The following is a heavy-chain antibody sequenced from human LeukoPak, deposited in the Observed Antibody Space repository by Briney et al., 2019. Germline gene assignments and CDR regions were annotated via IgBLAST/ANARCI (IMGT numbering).Heavy chain of an antibody. Sequence: ASVKVSCKASGHTFTGYYMHWVRQAPGQGLEWMGWINANSGGTNYAQKFQGRVTMTRDTSISTAYMELSRLRSDDTAVYYCATPGPAAALDYWGQGTLVTVSS. CDR1: GHTFTGYY. D-gene: IGHD6-25*01. J-gene: IGHJ4*02. CDR2: INANSGGT. V-gene: IGHV1-2*02. CDR3: ATPGPAAALDY.